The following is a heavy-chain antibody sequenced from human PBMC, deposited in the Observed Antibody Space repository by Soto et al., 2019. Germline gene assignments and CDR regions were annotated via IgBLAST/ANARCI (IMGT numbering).Heavy chain of an antibody. Sequence: PSQTLSLTCAISGDSVSTNYATWDWIRQSPSRGLEWLGRTYYRSKWYNDYAVSVKSRIAITPDTSKNQLSLQLSSVTPEDTAVYCSPGDSMRVIWSLGHWGRGTVVTVSS. J-gene: IGHJ2*01. CDR1: GDSVSTNYAT. CDR3: PGDSMRVIWSLGH. CDR2: TYYRSKWYN. D-gene: IGHD6-13*01. V-gene: IGHV6-1*01.